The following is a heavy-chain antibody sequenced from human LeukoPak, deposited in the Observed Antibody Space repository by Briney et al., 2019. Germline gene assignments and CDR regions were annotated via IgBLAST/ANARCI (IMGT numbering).Heavy chain of an antibody. CDR3: AKGVGATPPDAFDI. J-gene: IGHJ3*02. V-gene: IGHV3-9*01. D-gene: IGHD1-26*01. CDR2: ISWNSGSI. Sequence: GGSLRLSCAASGFTFDDYAMHWVRQAPGKGLEWVSGISWNSGSIGYADSVKGRFTISRDNAKNSLYLQMNSLRAEDTALYYCAKGVGATPPDAFDIWGQGTMVTVSS. CDR1: GFTFDDYA.